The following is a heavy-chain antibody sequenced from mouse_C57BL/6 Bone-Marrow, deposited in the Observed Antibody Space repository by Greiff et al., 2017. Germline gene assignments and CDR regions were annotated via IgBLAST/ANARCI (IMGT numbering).Heavy chain of an antibody. CDR3: TTIPLIATVVATDYFDY. CDR1: GFNIKDDY. J-gene: IGHJ2*01. Sequence: EVQLQQSGAELVRPGASVKLSCTASGFNIKDDYMPWVKQRPDQGLEWIGWIDPENGDTEYASKFQGTATITADTASNTAYLQISSLTSEDTAIYYCTTIPLIATVVATDYFDYWGQGTTLTVSS. D-gene: IGHD1-1*01. CDR2: IDPENGDT. V-gene: IGHV14-4*01.